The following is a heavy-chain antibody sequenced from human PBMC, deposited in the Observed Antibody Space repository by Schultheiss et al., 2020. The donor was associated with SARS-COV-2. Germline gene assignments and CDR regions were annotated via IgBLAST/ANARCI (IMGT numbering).Heavy chain of an antibody. J-gene: IGHJ4*01. CDR2: IYYSGST. CDR3: ARVGGMVRGAEVRKKYYFDY. Sequence: SETLSLTCTVSGGSIGGYYWTWIRQPPGKGLEWIGYIYYSGSTYYNPSLKSRVTISVDTSKNQFSLKLSSVTAADTAVYYCARVGGMVRGAEVRKKYYFDYWGQGALVTVSS. V-gene: IGHV4-59*08. CDR1: GGSIGGYY. D-gene: IGHD3-10*01.